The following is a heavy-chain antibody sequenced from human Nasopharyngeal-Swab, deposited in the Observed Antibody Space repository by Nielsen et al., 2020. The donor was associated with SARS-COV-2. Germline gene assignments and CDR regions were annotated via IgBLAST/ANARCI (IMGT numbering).Heavy chain of an antibody. D-gene: IGHD2-15*01. Sequence: ASVKVPCKASGYTFTGYYMHWVRQAPGQGLEWMGWINPNSGGTNYAQKFQGWVTMTRDTSISTAYMELSRLRSDDTAVYYCARDLVYSYYYYGMDVWGQGTTVTVSS. CDR3: ARDLVYSYYYYGMDV. J-gene: IGHJ6*02. CDR1: GYTFTGYY. V-gene: IGHV1-2*04. CDR2: INPNSGGT.